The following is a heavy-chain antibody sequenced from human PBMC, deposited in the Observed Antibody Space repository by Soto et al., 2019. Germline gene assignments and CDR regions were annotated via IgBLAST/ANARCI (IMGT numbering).Heavy chain of an antibody. CDR2: IYPGDSDT. Sequence: PGESLKISCKGSGYSFTSYWIGWVRQMPGKGLEWMGIIYPGDSDTRYSPSFQGQVTISADKSISTAYLQWSSLKASDTAMYYCASGFQIYDYIWGSYRSVLNPPDYWGQGTLVTVSS. J-gene: IGHJ4*02. CDR3: ASGFQIYDYIWGSYRSVLNPPDY. V-gene: IGHV5-51*01. D-gene: IGHD3-16*02. CDR1: GYSFTSYW.